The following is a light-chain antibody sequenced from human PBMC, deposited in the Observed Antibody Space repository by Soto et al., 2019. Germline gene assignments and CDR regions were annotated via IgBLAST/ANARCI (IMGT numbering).Light chain of an antibody. Sequence: EIVLTQSPGTLSLSPGERATLSCRASQSVSSSYLAWYQQKPGQAPRLLIYGASSRATGIPDRFSGSGSGTDFTLTISSLEPEDFGVYFCHQYVSSWTFGQGTKVDIK. J-gene: IGKJ1*01. CDR3: HQYVSSWT. CDR1: QSVSSSY. V-gene: IGKV3-20*01. CDR2: GAS.